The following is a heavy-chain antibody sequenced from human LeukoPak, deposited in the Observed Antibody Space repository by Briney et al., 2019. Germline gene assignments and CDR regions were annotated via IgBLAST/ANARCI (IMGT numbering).Heavy chain of an antibody. CDR3: AKAGIFGVVGRFYMDV. V-gene: IGHV3-23*01. J-gene: IGHJ6*03. CDR2: ISGTGRST. D-gene: IGHD3-3*01. CDR1: GFTFGSCA. Sequence: GGYLRLSCAASGFTFGSCAMSWVRQAPGKGLEWVSTISGTGRSTFYADSLKGRITISRDNSKNTLSLQMSSLRAEDTAVYYCAKAGIFGVVGRFYMDVWGKGTTVTVSS.